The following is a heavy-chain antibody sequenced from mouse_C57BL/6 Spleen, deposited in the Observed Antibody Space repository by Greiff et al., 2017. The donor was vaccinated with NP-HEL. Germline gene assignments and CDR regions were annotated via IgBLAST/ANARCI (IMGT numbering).Heavy chain of an antibody. CDR3: ARLRDYDVPV. D-gene: IGHD2-4*01. V-gene: IGHV1-80*01. Sequence: QVQLKESGAELVKPGASVKISCKASGYAFSSYWMNWVKQRPGKGLEWIGQIYPGDGDTNYNGKFKGKATLTADKSSSTAYMQLSSLTSEDSAVYFCARLRDYDVPVWGTGTTVTVSS. CDR2: IYPGDGDT. CDR1: GYAFSSYW. J-gene: IGHJ1*03.